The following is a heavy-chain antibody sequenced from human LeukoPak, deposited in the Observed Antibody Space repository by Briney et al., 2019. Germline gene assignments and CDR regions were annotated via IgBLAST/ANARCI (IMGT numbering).Heavy chain of an antibody. D-gene: IGHD6-13*01. CDR2: IYYSGST. V-gene: IGHV4-59*01. CDR3: ARVTRVAAAGTLGMDV. CDR1: GGSISSYY. J-gene: IGHJ6*02. Sequence: SETLSLTCTVSGGSISSYYWSWIRQPPGKGLEWIGYIYYSGSTNYNPSLKSRVTISVDTSKNQFSLKLSSVTAADTAVYYCARVTRVAAAGTLGMDVWGQGTTVTVSS.